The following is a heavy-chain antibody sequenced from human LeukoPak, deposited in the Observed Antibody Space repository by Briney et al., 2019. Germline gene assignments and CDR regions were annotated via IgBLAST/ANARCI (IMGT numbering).Heavy chain of an antibody. V-gene: IGHV1-2*02. J-gene: IGHJ4*02. CDR3: ARVGGDYYDSSGYRY. CDR1: GYTFTGYY. Sequence: GASVKVSCKASGYTFTGYYMHWVRQAPGQGLEWMGWINPNSGGTNYAQKFQGRVTMTRDPSISTAYMELSRLRSDDTAVYYCARVGGDYYDSSGYRYWGQGTLVTVSS. CDR2: INPNSGGT. D-gene: IGHD3-22*01.